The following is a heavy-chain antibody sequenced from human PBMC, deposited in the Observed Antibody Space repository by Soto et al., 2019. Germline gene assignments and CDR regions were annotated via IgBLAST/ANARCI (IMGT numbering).Heavy chain of an antibody. Sequence: EVQLLESGGGLVQPGGSLRLSCAASGFTFSRYAMSWVRQAPGKGLELVSAISGSGGTTYYSDSVKGRFTFSRDTSKHPLYLQPTSLRAEDPAVYYCAKTANGWFSAFYIWGHGTRVTVSS. D-gene: IGHD6-19*01. CDR3: AKTANGWFSAFYI. V-gene: IGHV3-23*01. J-gene: IGHJ3*02. CDR2: ISGSGGTT. CDR1: GFTFSRYA.